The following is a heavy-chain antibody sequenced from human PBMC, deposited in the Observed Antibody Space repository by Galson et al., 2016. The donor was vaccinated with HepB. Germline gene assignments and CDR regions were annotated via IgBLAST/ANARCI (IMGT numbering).Heavy chain of an antibody. CDR3: ARAHWGVVSIEWNYLDD. CDR2: ISNDGLNP. V-gene: IGHV3-30*03. Sequence: SLRLSCAASGFNFSNYIIHWVRQTPGKGLEWVAVISNDGLNPYYADSVKGRFTISRDNSKNTLYLQMNRLRVEDTAIYYCARAHWGVVSIEWNYLDDWGQGALVTVSS. J-gene: IGHJ4*02. CDR1: GFNFSNYI. D-gene: IGHD3-3*01.